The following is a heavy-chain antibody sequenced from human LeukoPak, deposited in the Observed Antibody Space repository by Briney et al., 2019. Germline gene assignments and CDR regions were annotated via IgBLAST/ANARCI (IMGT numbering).Heavy chain of an antibody. D-gene: IGHD6-13*01. J-gene: IGHJ4*02. V-gene: IGHV4-39*07. CDR2: IYHSGST. Sequence: PSETLSLTCTVSGGSISSGSYYWSWIRQPAGKGLEWIGSIYHSGSTYYNPSLKSRVTISVDTSKNQFSLKLSSVTAADTAVYYCARDRGAAAGIFDYWGQGTLVTVSS. CDR1: GGSISSGSYY. CDR3: ARDRGAAAGIFDY.